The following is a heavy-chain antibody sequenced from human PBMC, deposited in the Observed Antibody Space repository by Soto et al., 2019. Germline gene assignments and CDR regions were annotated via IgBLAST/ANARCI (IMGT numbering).Heavy chain of an antibody. D-gene: IGHD2-15*01. V-gene: IGHV3-74*01. CDR2: MNPDGSAI. J-gene: IGHJ1*01. CDR1: EFTFSSSW. CDR3: VTGWSEH. Sequence: GGSLRLFCVVSEFTFSSSWMHWVRQGPGKGLVWVSRMNPDGSAINYADSVKGRFTTSRDNAKNMLYLQMNSLRAEDTALYYCVTGWSEHWGQGTLVTVSS.